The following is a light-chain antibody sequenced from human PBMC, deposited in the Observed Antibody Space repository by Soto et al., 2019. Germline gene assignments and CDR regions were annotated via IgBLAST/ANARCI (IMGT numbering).Light chain of an antibody. J-gene: IGLJ1*01. CDR1: SSNIGSNY. V-gene: IGLV1-47*01. Sequence: QSVLTQPPSASGTPGQRVTISCSGSSSNIGSNYVYWYQQLPGTAPKLLIYRNNQRPSGVPDRFSGSKSGTSASLAISGLRSEDESDYYCAAWDDSLSADNYVFGTGTKLTVL. CDR2: RNN. CDR3: AAWDDSLSADNYV.